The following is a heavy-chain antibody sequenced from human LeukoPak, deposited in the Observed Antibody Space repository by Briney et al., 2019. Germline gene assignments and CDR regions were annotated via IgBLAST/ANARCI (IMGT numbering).Heavy chain of an antibody. D-gene: IGHD4-11*01. CDR3: AREGLPYSGDH. CDR2: IKGDGSEI. V-gene: IGHV3-7*01. J-gene: IGHJ4*02. Sequence: GGSLRLSCAASGFSFSTYWMRWARQTPGKGLEWVANIKGDGSEIKYVDSVKGRFTISRDNAKNSLSLQMNSLTADDTGVYYCAREGLPYSGDHWGQGTLVTVSS. CDR1: GFSFSTYW.